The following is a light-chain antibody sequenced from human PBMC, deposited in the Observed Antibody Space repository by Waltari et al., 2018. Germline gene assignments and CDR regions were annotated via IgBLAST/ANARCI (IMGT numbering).Light chain of an antibody. CDR1: QSVGSN. J-gene: IGKJ2*01. CDR3: KEYNNWPRMYT. V-gene: IGKV3-15*01. CDR2: RAS. Sequence: EIVMTQSPATLSVSPGERATLSCGASQSVGSNLAWYQQKPGQAPRLLIYRASTRATNIPARFSGSGSGTEFNLTISSLQSEDFAVYYCKEYNNWPRMYTFGQGTKLEIK.